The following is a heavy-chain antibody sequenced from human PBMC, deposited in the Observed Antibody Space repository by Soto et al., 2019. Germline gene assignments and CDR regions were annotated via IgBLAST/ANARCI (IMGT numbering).Heavy chain of an antibody. CDR2: ISGSDDST. CDR3: AKRSSSSTFDS. D-gene: IGHD6-6*01. J-gene: IGHJ4*02. V-gene: IGHV3-23*01. CDR1: GFTFSSYA. Sequence: GESLKISCAASGFTFSSYAMSWVRQAPGKGLEWVSVISGSDDSTYYADSVKGRFTISRDNSKNTLYLQMNSLRAEDTAVYYCAKRSSSSTFDSWGQGTLVTVSS.